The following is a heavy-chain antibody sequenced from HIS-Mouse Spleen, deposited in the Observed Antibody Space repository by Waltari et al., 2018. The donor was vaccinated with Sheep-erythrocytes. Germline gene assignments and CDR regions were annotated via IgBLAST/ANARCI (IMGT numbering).Heavy chain of an antibody. Sequence: QVQLVQSGAEVKKPGSSVKVSCKASGGTFSSYAISWVRQAPGQGLEWMGRIIPILGIANYAQKFQGRVTVTADKSTRTAYMERSSLRSEDTAVYYCAQTGATTPHFDYWGQGTLVTVSS. CDR3: AQTGATTPHFDY. J-gene: IGHJ4*02. CDR1: GGTFSSYA. D-gene: IGHD1-26*01. CDR2: IIPILGIA. V-gene: IGHV1-69*04.